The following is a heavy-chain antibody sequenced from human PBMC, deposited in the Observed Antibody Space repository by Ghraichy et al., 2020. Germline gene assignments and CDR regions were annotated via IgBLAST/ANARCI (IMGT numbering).Heavy chain of an antibody. CDR1: GYTFTSYA. D-gene: IGHD2-15*01. CDR3: ARPYCSGGSCYNALGY. Sequence: ASVKVSCKASGYTFTSYAMNWVRQAPGQGLEWMGWINTNTGNPTYAQGFTGRFVFSLDTSVSTAYLQISSLKAEDTAVYYCARPYCSGGSCYNALGYWGQGTLVTVSS. CDR2: INTNTGNP. J-gene: IGHJ4*02. V-gene: IGHV7-4-1*02.